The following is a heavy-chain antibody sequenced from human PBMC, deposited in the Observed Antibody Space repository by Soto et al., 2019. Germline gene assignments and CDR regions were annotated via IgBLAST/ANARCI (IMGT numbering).Heavy chain of an antibody. Sequence: EVQLLESGGGLVQPGGSLRLSCAASGFTFRSYAMSWVRQTPGKGLEWVSGVLGSGGSTFYADSVKGRFTISRDNSKNTLYVQMISLRAEDTAIYYCARKGPPRDAFDIWGQGTMVTVSS. CDR3: ARKGPPRDAFDI. CDR2: VLGSGGST. V-gene: IGHV3-23*01. J-gene: IGHJ3*02. CDR1: GFTFRSYA.